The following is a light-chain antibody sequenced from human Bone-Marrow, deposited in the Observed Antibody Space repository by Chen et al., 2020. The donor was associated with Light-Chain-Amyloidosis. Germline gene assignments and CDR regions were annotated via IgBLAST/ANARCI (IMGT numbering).Light chain of an antibody. V-gene: IGKV3D-11*03. CDR2: DAS. Sequence: LKKSPATLSRSPGETATLSCSASHDIDTHLAWYQVRSGQPPRLLIYDASKRPADVPLRFSGRGSGTDFTLTIFGLEGDDFALYYCQQRSDWPPEFTFGPGTRVDLK. J-gene: IGKJ3*01. CDR3: QQRSDWPPEFT. CDR1: HDIDTH.